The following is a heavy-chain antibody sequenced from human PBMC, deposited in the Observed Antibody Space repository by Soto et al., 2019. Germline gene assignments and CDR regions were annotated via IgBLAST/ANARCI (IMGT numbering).Heavy chain of an antibody. CDR2: ISAYNGNT. V-gene: IGHV1-18*04. CDR1: GYPFTSYG. J-gene: IGHJ6*02. D-gene: IGHD2-21*02. CDR3: ARVAGEIVVVTAGSYYYYGMDV. Sequence: ASVKVSCQASGYPFTSYGISWVRQAPGQGLEWMGWISAYNGNTNYAQKLQGRVTMTTDTSTSTAYMELRSLRSDDTAVYYCARVAGEIVVVTAGSYYYYGMDVWGQGTTVTVSS.